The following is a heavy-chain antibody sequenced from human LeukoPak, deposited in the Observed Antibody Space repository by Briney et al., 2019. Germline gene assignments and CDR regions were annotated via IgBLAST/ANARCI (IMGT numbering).Heavy chain of an antibody. Sequence: SETLSLTCAVYGGSFSGYYWGGIRQPPGKGLEGIGEINHSGSTNYNPSLKSRVTISVDTSKNQFSLKLSSVTAADTAVYYCARHAYGSGSYYSRYYYYYGMDVWGQGTTVTVSS. D-gene: IGHD3-10*01. CDR2: INHSGST. V-gene: IGHV4-34*01. J-gene: IGHJ6*01. CDR3: ARHAYGSGSYYSRYYYYYGMDV. CDR1: GGSFSGYY.